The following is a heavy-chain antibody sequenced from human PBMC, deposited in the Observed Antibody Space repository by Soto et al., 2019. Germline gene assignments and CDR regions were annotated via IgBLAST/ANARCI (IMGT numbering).Heavy chain of an antibody. V-gene: IGHV1-69*13. CDR2: IIPIFGTA. CDR1: GGTFSSYA. D-gene: IGHD2-2*01. Sequence: ASVKVSCKASGGTFSSYAISWVRQAPGQGLEWMGGIIPIFGTANYAQKFQGRVTITADESTSTAYMGLSSLRSEDTAVYYCAREGSRDIVVVPAAIRFGGMDVWGQGTTATVSS. J-gene: IGHJ6*02. CDR3: AREGSRDIVVVPAAIRFGGMDV.